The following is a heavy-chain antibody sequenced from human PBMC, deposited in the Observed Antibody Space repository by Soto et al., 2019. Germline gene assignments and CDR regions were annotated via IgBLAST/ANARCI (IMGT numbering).Heavy chain of an antibody. J-gene: IGHJ5*02. V-gene: IGHV1-69*01. CDR1: GGTFSNYA. Sequence: QVQLVQSGAEVQKPGSSVTISCKASGGTFSNYAINWVRQAPGQGLEWMGGIIASFGTAATAHKFQDRVTITADESTSTAYMELSGLSFGDPAVYYCARGSQPLRLAAPGLDPWGQGTLVTASS. CDR3: ARGSQPLRLAAPGLDP. D-gene: IGHD6-13*01. CDR2: IIASFGTA.